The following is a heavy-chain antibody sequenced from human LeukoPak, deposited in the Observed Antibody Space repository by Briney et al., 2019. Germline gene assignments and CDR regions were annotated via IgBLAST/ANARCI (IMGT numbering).Heavy chain of an antibody. J-gene: IGHJ5*02. D-gene: IGHD4-11*01. Sequence: GASVKVSCKASGYAFTSYGISWVRQAPGQGLEWMGWISAYNGNTNYAQKLQGRVTMTTDTSTSTAYMELRSPRSDDTAVYYCARDPTLYSNYGFDPWGQGTLVTVSS. V-gene: IGHV1-18*01. CDR3: ARDPTLYSNYGFDP. CDR2: ISAYNGNT. CDR1: GYAFTSYG.